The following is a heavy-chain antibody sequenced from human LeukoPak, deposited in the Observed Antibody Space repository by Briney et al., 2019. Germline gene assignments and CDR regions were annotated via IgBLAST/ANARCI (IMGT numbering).Heavy chain of an antibody. CDR1: GGSVSSYY. Sequence: KPSETLSLTCTVSGGSVSSYYWSWIRQPAGKGLEWIGRIYTSGSTNYNPSLKSRVTISVDTSKNQFSRKLSSVTAADTAVYYCAGGPTTGYYYYMDVWGKGTTVTVSS. CDR2: IYTSGST. D-gene: IGHD3-9*01. CDR3: AGGPTTGYYYYMDV. V-gene: IGHV4-4*07. J-gene: IGHJ6*03.